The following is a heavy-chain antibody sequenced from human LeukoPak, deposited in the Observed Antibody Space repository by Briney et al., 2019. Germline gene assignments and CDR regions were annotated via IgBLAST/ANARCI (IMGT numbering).Heavy chain of an antibody. CDR2: MHYRGST. J-gene: IGHJ4*02. CDR3: ASPLSGAAPFDY. D-gene: IGHD1-26*01. CDR1: GGSINSGSYF. Sequence: PSETLSLTCTVSGGSINSGSYFWGGIRQPPGKGLEWIGSMHYRGSTYYNPSLKSRVTISVDTSKNQFSLKVSSVTAADTAVYYCASPLSGAAPFDYWGQGTLVTVSS. V-gene: IGHV4-39*01.